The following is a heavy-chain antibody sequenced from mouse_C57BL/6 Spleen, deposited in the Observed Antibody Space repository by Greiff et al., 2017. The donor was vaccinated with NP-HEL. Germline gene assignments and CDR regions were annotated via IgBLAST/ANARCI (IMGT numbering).Heavy chain of an antibody. V-gene: IGHV2-2*01. CDR3: ARNPLYYYGSSHWYFDV. D-gene: IGHD1-1*01. CDR2: IWSGGST. J-gene: IGHJ1*03. CDR1: GFSLTSYG. Sequence: QVQLQQSGPGLVQPSQSLSITCTVSGFSLTSYGVHWVRQSPGKGLEWLGVIWSGGSTDYNAAFISRLSISKDNSKSQVFFKMNSLQADDTAIYYCARNPLYYYGSSHWYFDVWGTGTTVTVSS.